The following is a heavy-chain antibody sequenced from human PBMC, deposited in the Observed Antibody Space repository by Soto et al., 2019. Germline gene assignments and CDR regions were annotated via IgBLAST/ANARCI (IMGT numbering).Heavy chain of an antibody. Sequence: GASVKVSCKASGGTFSSYAISWVRQAPGQGLEWMGGIIPIFGTANYAQKLQGRVTMTTDTSTGTAYMELRSLRSDDTAVYYCARGSDGWFDPWGQGTLVTVSS. V-gene: IGHV1-69*05. CDR2: IIPIFGTA. J-gene: IGHJ5*02. CDR1: GGTFSSYA. CDR3: ARGSDGWFDP.